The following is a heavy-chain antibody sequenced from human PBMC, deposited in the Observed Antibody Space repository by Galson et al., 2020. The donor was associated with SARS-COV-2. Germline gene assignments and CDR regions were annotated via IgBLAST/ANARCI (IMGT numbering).Heavy chain of an antibody. CDR3: AREFVNHFDWLLGAGYYYYYMDV. V-gene: IGHV3-7*03. J-gene: IGHJ6*03. Sequence: GESLKISCAASGFTFSSYWMSWVRQAPGKGLEWVANIKQDGSEKYYVDSVKGRFTISRDNAKNSLYLQMNSLRAEDTAVYYCAREFVNHFDWLLGAGYYYYYMDVWGKGTTVTVSS. CDR1: GFTFSSYW. CDR2: IKQDGSEK. D-gene: IGHD3-9*01.